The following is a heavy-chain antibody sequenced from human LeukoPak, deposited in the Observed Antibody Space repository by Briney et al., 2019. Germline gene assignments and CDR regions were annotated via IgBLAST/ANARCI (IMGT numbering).Heavy chain of an antibody. CDR1: GYTFTSYD. D-gene: IGHD3-10*01. CDR3: AREWYYYGSGSYSLHAFDI. Sequence: ASVEVSCKASGYTFTSYDINWVRQATGQGLEWMGWMNPNSGNTGYAQKFQGRVTMTRNTSISTAYMELSSLRSEDTAVYYCAREWYYYGSGSYSLHAFDIWGQGTMVTVSS. CDR2: MNPNSGNT. J-gene: IGHJ3*02. V-gene: IGHV1-8*01.